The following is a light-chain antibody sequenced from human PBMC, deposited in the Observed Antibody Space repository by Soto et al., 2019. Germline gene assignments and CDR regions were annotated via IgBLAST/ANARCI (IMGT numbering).Light chain of an antibody. J-gene: IGLJ1*01. CDR1: SSNFGAGYD. CDR2: GNS. CDR3: QSYDSSLSGYV. V-gene: IGLV1-40*01. Sequence: QSVLTQPPSVSGAPGQRVTISCTGSSSNFGAGYDVHWYQQLPGTAPKLLIYGNSNRPSGVPDRFSGSKSGTSASLAITGLQAEDEADYCCQSYDSSLSGYVFGTGTKVTVL.